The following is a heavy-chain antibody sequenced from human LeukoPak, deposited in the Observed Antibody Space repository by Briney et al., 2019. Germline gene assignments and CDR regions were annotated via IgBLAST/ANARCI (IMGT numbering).Heavy chain of an antibody. J-gene: IGHJ4*02. Sequence: ASVKVSCKASGYTFTGYYMHWVRQAPGQGLEWMGWINPNSGGTNYAQKFQGRVTMTRDTSISTAYMELSRLRSDDTAAYYCARGIKSSSGFTAPDYWGQGTLVTVSS. CDR2: INPNSGGT. V-gene: IGHV1-2*02. CDR3: ARGIKSSSGFTAPDY. CDR1: GYTFTGYY. D-gene: IGHD6-13*01.